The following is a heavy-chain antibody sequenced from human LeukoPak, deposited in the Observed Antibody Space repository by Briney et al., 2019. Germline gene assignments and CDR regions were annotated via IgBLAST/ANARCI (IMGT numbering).Heavy chain of an antibody. CDR2: IIPIFGTA. D-gene: IGHD2-2*01. CDR1: GGTFSSYA. V-gene: IGHV1-69*05. CDR3: ARGPFAYCSSTSCYRNAEYFQH. Sequence: SVKVSCKASGGTFSSYAISWVRQAPGQGLEWMGGIIPIFGTANYAQKFQGRVTITTDESTSTAYMELRSLRSEDTAVYYCARGPFAYCSSTSCYRNAEYFQHWGQGTLVTVSS. J-gene: IGHJ1*01.